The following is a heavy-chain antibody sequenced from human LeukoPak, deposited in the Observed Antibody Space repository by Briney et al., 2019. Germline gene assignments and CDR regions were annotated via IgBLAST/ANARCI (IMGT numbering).Heavy chain of an antibody. CDR2: ISGSGGST. CDR1: GGSFSGYY. J-gene: IGHJ3*01. Sequence: ETLSLTCAVYGGSFSGYYWSWIRQPPGKGLEWVSAISGSGGSTYYTDSVKGRFTISRDNSKNTLYLQMNSLRAEDTAVYYCAKRAYYYDSSVAFDFWGEGTMVTVSS. CDR3: AKRAYYYDSSVAFDF. V-gene: IGHV3-23*01. D-gene: IGHD3-22*01.